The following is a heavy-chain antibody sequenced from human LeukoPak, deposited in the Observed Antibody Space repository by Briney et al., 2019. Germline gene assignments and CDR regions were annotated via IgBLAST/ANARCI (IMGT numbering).Heavy chain of an antibody. CDR1: GGSISSSSYY. CDR2: IYYSGST. J-gene: IGHJ4*02. V-gene: IGHV4-39*01. D-gene: IGHD4-17*01. CDR3: XRRPSYGDSEAFDY. Sequence: SETLSLTCTVSGGSISSSSYYWGWIRQPPGKGLEWIGSIYYSGSTYYNPSLKSRVTISVDTSKNQFSLKLSSVTAADTAVYYCXRRPSYGDSEAFDYWGQGTLVTVSS.